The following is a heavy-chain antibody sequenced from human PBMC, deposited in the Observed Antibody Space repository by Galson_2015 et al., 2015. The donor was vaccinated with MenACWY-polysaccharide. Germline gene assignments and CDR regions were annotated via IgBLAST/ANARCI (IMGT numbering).Heavy chain of an antibody. CDR1: GFSLGAWY. CDR3: ARGHYGLDV. Sequence: SLRLSCAAAGFSLGAWYMSWLRQAPGKGLEWLSYISKSGDSVYYADSVKGRFTISRGNARNSLYLQMNSLEAEDTAIYYCARGHYGLDVWGQGTTVTVSS. V-gene: IGHV3-11*01. CDR2: ISKSGDSV. J-gene: IGHJ6*02.